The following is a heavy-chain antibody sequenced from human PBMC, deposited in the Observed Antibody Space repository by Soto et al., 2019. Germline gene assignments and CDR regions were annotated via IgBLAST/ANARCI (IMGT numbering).Heavy chain of an antibody. CDR2: ISYDGSNK. V-gene: IGHV3-30-3*01. Sequence: GGSLRLSCAASGFTFSSYDMHWVRQAPGKGLEWVAVISYDGSNKYYAESVKGRFTISRDNSKDTLYVQMNSLRAEDTAVYYCARSGFDYWGQGTLVTVSS. J-gene: IGHJ4*02. CDR3: ARSGFDY. CDR1: GFTFSSYD.